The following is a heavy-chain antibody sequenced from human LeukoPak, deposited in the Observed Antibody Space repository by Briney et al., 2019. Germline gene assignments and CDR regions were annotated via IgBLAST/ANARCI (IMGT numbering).Heavy chain of an antibody. CDR3: AKDQGHFDY. Sequence: PGGSLRLSCAASGFTFSSYWMSWVRQAPGKGLEWVSALTGSGGSTYYADSVKGRFTISRDNAKNTLYLQMNSLRAEDTAVYFCAKDQGHFDYWGQGALVTVSS. CDR2: LTGSGGST. V-gene: IGHV3-23*01. J-gene: IGHJ4*02. CDR1: GFTFSSYW.